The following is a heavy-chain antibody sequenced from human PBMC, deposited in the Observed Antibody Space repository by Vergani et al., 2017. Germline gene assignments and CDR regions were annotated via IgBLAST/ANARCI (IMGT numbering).Heavy chain of an antibody. CDR2: IYHSGST. CDR1: GGSISSSNW. J-gene: IGHJ6*02. CDR3: ARERELLPDYYYYGMDV. V-gene: IGHV4-4*03. D-gene: IGHD1-26*01. Sequence: QVQLQESGPGLVKPPGTLSLTCAVSGGSISSSNWWSWVRQPPGKGLEWIGEIYHSGSTNYNPSLKSRVTISVDKSKNQFSLKLSSVTAADTAVYYCARERELLPDYYYYGMDVWGQGTTVTVSS.